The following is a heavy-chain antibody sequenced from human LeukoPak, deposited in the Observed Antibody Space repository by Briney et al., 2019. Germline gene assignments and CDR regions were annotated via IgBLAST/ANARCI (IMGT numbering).Heavy chain of an antibody. CDR3: ARDLSKYDFWSGYDYYYYYMDV. CDR1: GFTFSDYY. CDR2: ISSSGSTI. J-gene: IGHJ6*03. V-gene: IGHV3-11*04. D-gene: IGHD3-3*01. Sequence: GGSLRLSCAASGFTFSDYYMSWIRQAPGKGLEWVSYISSSGSTIYYADSAKGRFTISRDNAKNSLYLQMNSLRAEDTAVYYCARDLSKYDFWSGYDYYYYYMDVWGKGTTVTVSS.